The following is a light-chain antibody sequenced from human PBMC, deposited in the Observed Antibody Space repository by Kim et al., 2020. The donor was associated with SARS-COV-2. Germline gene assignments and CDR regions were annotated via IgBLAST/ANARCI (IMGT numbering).Light chain of an antibody. V-gene: IGKV3-20*01. CDR3: QQYGSSPLT. Sequence: SPGTRAPTYCRDSHSVGSSYLAWYQEKPGQAPRLLIYGASRRATGIPDRFSGSGSRTDFTLTISRLEPEDVAVYYCQQYGSSPLTFGGGTKVDIK. J-gene: IGKJ4*01. CDR2: GAS. CDR1: HSVGSSY.